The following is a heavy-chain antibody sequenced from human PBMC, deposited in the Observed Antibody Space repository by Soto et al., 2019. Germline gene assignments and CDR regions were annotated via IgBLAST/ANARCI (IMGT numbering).Heavy chain of an antibody. V-gene: IGHV3-33*01. CDR2: IWYDGSNT. Sequence: GGSLRLSCAASGFIFSSYDMHWVRQAPGKGLEWVAVIWYDGSNTYYADPVKGRFTISRDNSKNTLFLQMNSLRDEDTAAYYCASSAAWGRGTLVTVSS. J-gene: IGHJ5*02. D-gene: IGHD6-19*01. CDR1: GFIFSSYD. CDR3: ASSAA.